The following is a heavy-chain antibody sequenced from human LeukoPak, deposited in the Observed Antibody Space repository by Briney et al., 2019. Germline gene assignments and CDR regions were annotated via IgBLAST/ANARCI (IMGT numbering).Heavy chain of an antibody. CDR3: VKDTAWAFDY. D-gene: IGHD7-27*01. Sequence: GGSLRLSCAASGFTFRNFGMHWVRQAPGKGLEWVAFIRSGGIEKFYADSVKGRFTISRDNSKRTVHLQMGGLRSEDTAVYYCVKDTAWAFDYWGQGSLVTVSS. CDR2: IRSGGIEK. V-gene: IGHV3-30*02. CDR1: GFTFRNFG. J-gene: IGHJ4*01.